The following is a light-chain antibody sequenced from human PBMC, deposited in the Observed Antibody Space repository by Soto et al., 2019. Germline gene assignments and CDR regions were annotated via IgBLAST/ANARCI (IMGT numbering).Light chain of an antibody. Sequence: QSALTQPPSASGSPGQSVTISCTGTSSDVGRYDAVSWYQQHPGKAPKVIIYEVNKRPSGVPDRFSGSKSGNTASLTVSGLQPEDEADYYCCSYAGDNGLFGSGTKLTVL. V-gene: IGLV2-8*01. CDR3: CSYAGDNGL. CDR2: EVN. CDR1: SSDVGRYDA. J-gene: IGLJ1*01.